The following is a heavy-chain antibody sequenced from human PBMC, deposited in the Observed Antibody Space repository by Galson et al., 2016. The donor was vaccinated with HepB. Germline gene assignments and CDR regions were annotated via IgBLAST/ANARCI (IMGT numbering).Heavy chain of an antibody. Sequence: SLRLSCAASGFTVSGKYLTWVRQAPGKGLEWVSVIYSGGSTYYADSVKGRFTISRHNFKNTLYLQMNSLRPEDTAVYYCARAHSTRLWCLDIWGQGTMVTVSS. D-gene: IGHD2-8*02. CDR1: GFTVSGKY. V-gene: IGHV3-53*04. CDR2: IYSGGST. J-gene: IGHJ3*02. CDR3: ARAHSTRLWCLDI.